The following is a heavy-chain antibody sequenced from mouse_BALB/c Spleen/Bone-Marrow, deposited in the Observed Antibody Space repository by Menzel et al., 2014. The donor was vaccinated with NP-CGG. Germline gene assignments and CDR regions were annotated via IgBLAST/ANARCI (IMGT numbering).Heavy chain of an antibody. D-gene: IGHD1-1*01. V-gene: IGHV14-3*02. CDR3: ARYNYGSSQFAY. Sequence: EVKVVESGAELVKPGASVKLSRTASGFNIKDTYLHWVKQRPEQGLEWIGRIDPANGNTKYDPKFQGKATITADTSSNTAYLQLSSLTSEDTAVYYCARYNYGSSQFAYWGIGTLVTVAA. J-gene: IGHJ3*01. CDR1: GFNIKDTY. CDR2: IDPANGNT.